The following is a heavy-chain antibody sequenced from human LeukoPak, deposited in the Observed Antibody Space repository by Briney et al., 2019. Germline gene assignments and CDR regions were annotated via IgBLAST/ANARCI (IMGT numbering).Heavy chain of an antibody. Sequence: GGSLRLSCAASGFTFSDYYMSWIRQAPGKGLEWVSYISTTSSYTDYADSVRGRFTISRDNAKNLLYLQVNSLRAEDTAVYYCARIYDSSGYSDYWGQGTLVTVSS. J-gene: IGHJ4*02. CDR2: ISTTSSYT. D-gene: IGHD3-22*01. CDR1: GFTFSDYY. CDR3: ARIYDSSGYSDY. V-gene: IGHV3-11*06.